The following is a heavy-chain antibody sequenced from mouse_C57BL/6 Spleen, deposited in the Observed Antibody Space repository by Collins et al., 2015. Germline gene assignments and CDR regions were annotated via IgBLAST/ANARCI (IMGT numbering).Heavy chain of an antibody. V-gene: IGHV2-6-1*01. Sequence: QVQLKESGPGLVAPSQSLSITCTISGFSLTSYGVHRVRQPPGKGLEWLVVIWSDGSTTYNSALKSRLSISKDNSKSQVFLKMNSLQTDDTAMYYCATSSFTTARGMDYWGQGTSVTVSS. D-gene: IGHD1-2*01. J-gene: IGHJ4*01. CDR1: GFSLTSYG. CDR3: ATSSFTTARGMDY. CDR2: IWSDGST.